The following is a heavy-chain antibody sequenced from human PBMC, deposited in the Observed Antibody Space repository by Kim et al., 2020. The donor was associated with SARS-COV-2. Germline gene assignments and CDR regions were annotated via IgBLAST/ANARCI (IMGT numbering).Heavy chain of an antibody. Sequence: GGSLRLSCAASGFTFSSYAMNWVRQAPGKGLEWVSGIRGSGGSTYYADSVKGRFTISRDNSKNTLYLQMNSLRAEDTAVYYCATVFFRRSSSAFDYWGQGTLVTVSS. V-gene: IGHV3-23*01. CDR1: GFTFSSYA. CDR2: IRGSGGST. CDR3: ATVFFRRSSSAFDY. D-gene: IGHD6-6*01. J-gene: IGHJ4*02.